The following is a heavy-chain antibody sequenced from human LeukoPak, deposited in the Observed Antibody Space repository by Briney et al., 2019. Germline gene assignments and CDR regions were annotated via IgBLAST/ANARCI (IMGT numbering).Heavy chain of an antibody. J-gene: IGHJ3*02. Sequence: SETLSLTCTVSGGSISSYYWSWIRQPPGKGLEWIGYIYYSGSTNYNPSLKSRVTISVDTSKNQFSLKLSSVTAADTAVYYCARNRVYSGYADAFDIWGQGTMVTVSS. CDR3: ARNRVYSGYADAFDI. CDR2: IYYSGST. CDR1: GGSISSYY. D-gene: IGHD5-12*01. V-gene: IGHV4-59*08.